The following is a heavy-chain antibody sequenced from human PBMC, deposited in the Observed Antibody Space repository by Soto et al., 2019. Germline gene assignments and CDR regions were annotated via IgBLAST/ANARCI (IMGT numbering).Heavy chain of an antibody. J-gene: IGHJ4*02. V-gene: IGHV3-23*01. D-gene: IGHD4-17*01. CDR1: GFTFSSYA. Sequence: PGGSLRLSCAASGFTFSSYAMNWVRQAPGKGLEWVSVISGSADSTYYADSVKGRFTIARDNSRNTLYLQMNRLRAEDTAVYYCARHKFYGDPSYFDYWGQGTLVTVSS. CDR3: ARHKFYGDPSYFDY. CDR2: ISGSADST.